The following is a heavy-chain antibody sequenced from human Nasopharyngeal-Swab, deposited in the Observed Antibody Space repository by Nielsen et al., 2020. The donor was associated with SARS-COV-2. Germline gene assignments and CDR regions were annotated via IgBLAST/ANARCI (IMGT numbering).Heavy chain of an antibody. CDR2: IWYDGSNK. CDR1: GFTFSSYG. J-gene: IGHJ6*02. Sequence: SLKISCAASGFTFSSYGMHWVRQAPGKGLEWVAVIWYDGSNKYYADSVKGRFTISRDNSKNTLYLQMNSLRAEDTAVYYCARDEGYSSSWYYYYYYGMDVWGQGTTVTVSS. CDR3: ARDEGYSSSWYYYYYYGMDV. V-gene: IGHV3-33*01. D-gene: IGHD6-13*01.